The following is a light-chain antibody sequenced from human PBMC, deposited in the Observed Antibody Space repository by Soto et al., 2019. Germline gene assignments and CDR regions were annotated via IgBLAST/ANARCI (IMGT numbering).Light chain of an antibody. Sequence: EIVMTQSPATLSVSPGERATLSCRASQSVSSNLAWYQPKPGQAPRLLIYGASTRATGIPARFSGSGSGTEFTLTISSLQPGDFATYYCQQLHTYPLTFGGGTKVDIK. V-gene: IGKV3-15*01. J-gene: IGKJ4*01. CDR1: QSVSSN. CDR3: QQLHTYPLT. CDR2: GAS.